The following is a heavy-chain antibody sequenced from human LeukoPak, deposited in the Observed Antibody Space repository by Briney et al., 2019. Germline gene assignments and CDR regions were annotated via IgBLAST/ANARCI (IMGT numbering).Heavy chain of an antibody. CDR2: ISGSGGST. D-gene: IGHD2-2*02. CDR1: GFTFSIYA. V-gene: IGHV3-23*01. Sequence: GGSLRLSCAASGFTFSIYAMSWVRQAPGKGLEWVSAISGSGGSTYYADSVKGRFTISRDNSKNTLYLQMNSLRAEDTAVYYCAKDPGGYCSSTSCYTSWGQGTLVTVSS. J-gene: IGHJ4*02. CDR3: AKDPGGYCSSTSCYTS.